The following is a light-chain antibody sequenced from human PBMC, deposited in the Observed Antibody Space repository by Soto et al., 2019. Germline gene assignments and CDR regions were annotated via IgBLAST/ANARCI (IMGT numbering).Light chain of an antibody. V-gene: IGKV3-20*01. CDR1: QSVSNNY. Sequence: NGFTPSPGTLSLASGERATLSLRASQSVSNNYLAWYQQKPGQAPRLLIYGASNRATGIPDRFSGSGSGTDFTLTISRLEPEDFAVYYCQQYGSSGTFGQGTKV. CDR3: QQYGSSGT. J-gene: IGKJ1*01. CDR2: GAS.